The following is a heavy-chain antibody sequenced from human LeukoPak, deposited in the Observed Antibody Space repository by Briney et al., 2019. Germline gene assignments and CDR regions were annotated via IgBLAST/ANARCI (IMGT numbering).Heavy chain of an antibody. CDR3: ARDVNYAFDH. V-gene: IGHV1-18*01. J-gene: IGHJ5*02. D-gene: IGHD2-2*01. CDR2: ISTDSGNT. CDR1: GYSFTRNG. Sequence: GASVKVSCKASGYSFTRNGIRWVRQAPGQGLEWMAWISTDSGNTKYAQNLQDRVTLTTDTSTSTAYMELRRLRSDDTAFYYCARDVNYAFDHWGQGTLVTVSS.